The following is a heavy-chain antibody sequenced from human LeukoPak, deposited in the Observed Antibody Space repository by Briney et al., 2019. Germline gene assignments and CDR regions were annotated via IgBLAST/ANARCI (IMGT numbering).Heavy chain of an antibody. CDR1: GFTFSSYS. V-gene: IGHV3-48*02. Sequence: GGSLRLSCAASGFTFSSYSMNWVRQAPGKGLEWASYINSSSSTIYYADSVKGRFTISRDNAKNSLYLQMNSLRDEDTAVYYCARDLGWFGEFHNWFDPWGQGTLVTVSS. J-gene: IGHJ5*02. CDR2: INSSSSTI. D-gene: IGHD3-10*01. CDR3: ARDLGWFGEFHNWFDP.